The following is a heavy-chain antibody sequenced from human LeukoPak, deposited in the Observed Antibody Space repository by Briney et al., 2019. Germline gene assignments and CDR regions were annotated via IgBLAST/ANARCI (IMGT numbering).Heavy chain of an antibody. J-gene: IGHJ6*03. V-gene: IGHV4-39*07. CDR1: GGSMNNNNYY. CDR2: ISDTGSP. CDR3: ARKPPYSSSWNYYYYMDF. D-gene: IGHD6-13*01. Sequence: SETLSLTCTVSGGSMNNNNYYWGWIRQSAGKNLELIGSISDTGSPVYNPSLRSRVTISVDTSKNQFSLKLSSVTAADTAVYYCARKPPYSSSWNYYYYMDFWGKGTTVTVSS.